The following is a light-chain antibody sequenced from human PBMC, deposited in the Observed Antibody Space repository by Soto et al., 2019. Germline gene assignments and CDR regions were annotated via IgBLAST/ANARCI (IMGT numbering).Light chain of an antibody. CDR1: QSVGKY. CDR3: QQRGNRPPWT. V-gene: IGKV3-11*01. CDR2: DAS. Sequence: EIVMTQSPGTLSLSPGGRATLSCRASQSVGKYLVWYQQKPGQAPRLLIYDASNRAPGIPARFSGSGSGTDFTLTISSLEPEDFAVYYCQQRGNRPPWTFGQGTKVDIK. J-gene: IGKJ1*01.